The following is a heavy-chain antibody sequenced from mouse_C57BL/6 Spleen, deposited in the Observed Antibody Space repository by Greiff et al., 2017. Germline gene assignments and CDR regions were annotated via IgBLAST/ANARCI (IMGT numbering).Heavy chain of an antibody. Sequence: EVKLVESGGGLVKPGGSLKLSCAASGFTFSSYAMSWVRQTPEKRLEWVATISDGGSYTYYPDNVKGRFTISRDNAKNNLYLQMSHLKSEDTAMYYCAREANPFDYWSQGTTLTVSS. J-gene: IGHJ2*01. CDR3: AREANPFDY. CDR1: GFTFSSYA. CDR2: ISDGGSYT. V-gene: IGHV5-4*01.